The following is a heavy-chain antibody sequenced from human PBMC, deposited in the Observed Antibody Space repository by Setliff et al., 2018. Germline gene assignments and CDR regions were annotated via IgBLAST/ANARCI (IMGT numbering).Heavy chain of an antibody. CDR1: GYTFISYG. D-gene: IGHD5-12*01. V-gene: IGHV1-18*01. CDR2: ISGYNGNT. J-gene: IGHJ5*02. Sequence: ASVKVSCKTSGYTFISYGLSWMRQAPGQGLEWVGWISGYNGNTDYAQKFQGRVTMTRNTSISTAYMELSSLRSEDTAVYYCARGFRWLNGFDPWGQGTLVTVSS. CDR3: ARGFRWLNGFDP.